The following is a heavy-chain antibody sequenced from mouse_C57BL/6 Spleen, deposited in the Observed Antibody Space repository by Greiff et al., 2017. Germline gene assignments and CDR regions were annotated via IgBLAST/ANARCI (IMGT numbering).Heavy chain of an antibody. CDR1: GYTFTSYW. Sequence: QVQLQQPGAELVKPGASVKLSCKASGYTFTSYWMHWVKQRPGRGLEWIGRIDTNSGGTKYNEKFKSKATLTVDKPSSTAYMQLSSLTSEDSAVYYCATIYYDYFDVWGTGTTVTVSS. J-gene: IGHJ1*03. D-gene: IGHD2-4*01. V-gene: IGHV1-72*01. CDR2: IDTNSGGT. CDR3: ATIYYDYFDV.